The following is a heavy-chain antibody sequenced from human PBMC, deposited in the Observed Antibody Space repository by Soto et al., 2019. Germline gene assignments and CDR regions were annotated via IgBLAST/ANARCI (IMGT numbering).Heavy chain of an antibody. Sequence: GASVKVSCKASGGTFSSYAISWVRQAPGQGLEWMGGIIPIFGTANYAQKFQGRVTITADESTSTAYMELSSLRSEDTAVYYCARDRPKAVPFRYCSGGSCFSYFDYWGQGTLVTVSS. D-gene: IGHD2-15*01. CDR2: IIPIFGTA. V-gene: IGHV1-69*13. CDR1: GGTFSSYA. CDR3: ARDRPKAVPFRYCSGGSCFSYFDY. J-gene: IGHJ4*02.